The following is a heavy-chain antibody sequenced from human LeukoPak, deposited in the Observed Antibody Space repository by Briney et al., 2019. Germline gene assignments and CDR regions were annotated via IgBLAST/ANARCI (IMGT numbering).Heavy chain of an antibody. J-gene: IGHJ3*02. CDR2: IYYSGST. CDR1: GGSISSGGYY. V-gene: IGHV4-31*03. CDR3: ARTEYYYDSSGYYGPHAFDI. D-gene: IGHD3-22*01. Sequence: PSQTLSLTCTVSGGSISSGGYYWNWIRQHPGKGLEWIGYIYYSGSTYYNPSLKSRVTISVDTSKNQFSLKLSSVTAADTAVYYCARTEYYYDSSGYYGPHAFDIWGQGTMVTVSS.